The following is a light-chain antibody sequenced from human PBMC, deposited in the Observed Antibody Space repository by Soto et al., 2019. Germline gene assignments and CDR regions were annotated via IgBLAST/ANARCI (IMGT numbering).Light chain of an antibody. J-gene: IGLJ3*02. CDR2: EVS. CDR3: SSKSSGSTPML. CDR1: SSDVGGYRF. Sequence: QSVLTQPASVSGSPGQSITISCTGTSSDVGGYRFVSRYQHHPGEAPKLIIYEVSNRPSGVSSRFSGSKSGNTASLTISGLQAEDESLYYCSSKSSGSTPMLFGGGTKVTVL. V-gene: IGLV2-14*01.